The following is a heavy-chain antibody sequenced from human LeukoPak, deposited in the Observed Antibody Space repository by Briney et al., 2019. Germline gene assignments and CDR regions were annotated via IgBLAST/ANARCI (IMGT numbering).Heavy chain of an antibody. V-gene: IGHV1-69*04. CDR1: GGTFSSYA. Sequence: SAKVSCKASGGTFSSYAISWVRQAPGQGLEWMGRIIPILGIANYAQKFQGRVTITADKSTSTAYMELSSLRSEDTAVYYCARERDYYDSSGPIDYWGQGTLDTVSS. CDR2: IIPILGIA. D-gene: IGHD3-22*01. J-gene: IGHJ4*02. CDR3: ARERDYYDSSGPIDY.